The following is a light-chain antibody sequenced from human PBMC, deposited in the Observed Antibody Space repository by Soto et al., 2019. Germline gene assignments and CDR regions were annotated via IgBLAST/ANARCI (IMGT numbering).Light chain of an antibody. Sequence: EIVLTQSPGTLSLSPGERATLSCRASQSVSSSYLAWYQQKPGQAPRLLIYGASSRATGIPDRFSGSGSGTDFKLTISRLETDDFAVYYCQQYCSSPPWTFGQGPKVEIK. CDR2: GAS. CDR1: QSVSSSY. V-gene: IGKV3-20*01. J-gene: IGKJ1*01. CDR3: QQYCSSPPWT.